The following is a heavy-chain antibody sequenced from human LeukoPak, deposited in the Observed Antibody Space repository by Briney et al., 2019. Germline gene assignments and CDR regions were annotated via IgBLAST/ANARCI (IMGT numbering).Heavy chain of an antibody. Sequence: GGSLRLSCAASGFTFSSYAMSWVRQAPGKGLEWVSATSGSGGIRYYADSVKGRFTISRDNSKNTLYLQMNSLRAEDTAVYYCAKVSVRYCSGGSCSMDVWGKGTTVTVSS. CDR2: TSGSGGIR. V-gene: IGHV3-23*01. CDR1: GFTFSSYA. D-gene: IGHD2-15*01. J-gene: IGHJ6*03. CDR3: AKVSVRYCSGGSCSMDV.